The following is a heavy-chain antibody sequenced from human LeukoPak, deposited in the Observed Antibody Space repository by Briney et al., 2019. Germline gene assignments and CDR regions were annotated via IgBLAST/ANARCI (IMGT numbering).Heavy chain of an antibody. Sequence: GGTLRLSCAASGFTFSSYGMSWVRQAPGKGLEWVSGISWNSGSIGYADSVKGRFTISRDNAKNSLYLQMNSLRAEDTAVYYCARDFGYDQSYYYYMDVWGKGTTVTISS. CDR2: ISWNSGSI. V-gene: IGHV3-20*04. CDR1: GFTFSSYG. CDR3: ARDFGYDQSYYYYMDV. D-gene: IGHD5-12*01. J-gene: IGHJ6*03.